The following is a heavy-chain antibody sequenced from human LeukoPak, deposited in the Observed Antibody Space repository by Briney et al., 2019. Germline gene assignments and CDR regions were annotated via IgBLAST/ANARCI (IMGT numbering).Heavy chain of an antibody. D-gene: IGHD3-3*01. Sequence: SETLSLTCTVSGGSISNYYWSWIRQPPGKGLEWIGYIYYSGSTNYNPSLKSRVTISVDTSKNQFSLKLSSVTAADTAVYYCARTHYDFWSGHDAFDIWGQGTMVTVSS. CDR2: IYYSGST. J-gene: IGHJ3*02. CDR1: GGSISNYY. V-gene: IGHV4-59*01. CDR3: ARTHYDFWSGHDAFDI.